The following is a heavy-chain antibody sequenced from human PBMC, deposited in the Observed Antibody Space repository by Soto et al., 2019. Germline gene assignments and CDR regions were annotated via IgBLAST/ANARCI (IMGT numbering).Heavy chain of an antibody. CDR1: GFTFSSYS. Sequence: GGSLRLSCAASGFTFSSYSMNWVRQAPGKGLEWVSAISGSGGSTYYADSVKGRFTISRDNSKNTLYLQMNSLRAEDTAVYYCAKVARDSSGYSNWFDPWGQGTLVTVSS. CDR2: ISGSGGST. V-gene: IGHV3-23*01. J-gene: IGHJ5*02. CDR3: AKVARDSSGYSNWFDP. D-gene: IGHD3-22*01.